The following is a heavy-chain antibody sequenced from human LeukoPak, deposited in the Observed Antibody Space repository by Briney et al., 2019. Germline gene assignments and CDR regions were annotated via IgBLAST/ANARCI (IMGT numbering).Heavy chain of an antibody. CDR3: AGDLTPGDILTGGFDY. Sequence: GASVKVSCKASGYTFTGYYMHWVRQAPGQGLEWMGWINPNSGGTNYAQKFQGRVTMTRDTSISTAYMELSRLRSDDTAVYYCAGDLTPGDILTGGFDYWGQGTLVTVSS. V-gene: IGHV1-2*02. CDR1: GYTFTGYY. D-gene: IGHD3-9*01. CDR2: INPNSGGT. J-gene: IGHJ4*02.